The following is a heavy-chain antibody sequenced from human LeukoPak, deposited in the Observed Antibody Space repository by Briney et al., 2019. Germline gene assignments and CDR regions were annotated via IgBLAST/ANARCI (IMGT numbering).Heavy chain of an antibody. CDR2: IYYSGST. V-gene: IGHV4-59*01. J-gene: IGHJ5*02. Sequence: SETLSLTCTVSGGSISSYYWSWIRQPPGKELERIGYIYYSGSTNYNPSLKSRVTISVDTSKNQFSLKLSSVTAADTAVYYCARDSRTTIFGVVSWWFDPWGQGTLVTVSS. CDR3: ARDSRTTIFGVVSWWFDP. CDR1: GGSISSYY. D-gene: IGHD3-3*01.